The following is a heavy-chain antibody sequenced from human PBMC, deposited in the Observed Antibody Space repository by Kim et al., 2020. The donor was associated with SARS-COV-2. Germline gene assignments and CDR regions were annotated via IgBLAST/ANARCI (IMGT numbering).Heavy chain of an antibody. Sequence: ASVKVSCKASGYTFTSYAMHWVRQAPGQRLEWMGWINAGNGNTKYSQKFQGRVTITRDTSASTAYMELSSLRSEDTAVYYCARSPNELLRYFDWLPNFDYWGQGTLVTVSS. CDR3: ARSPNELLRYFDWLPNFDY. J-gene: IGHJ4*02. V-gene: IGHV1-3*01. CDR2: INAGNGNT. D-gene: IGHD3-9*01. CDR1: GYTFTSYA.